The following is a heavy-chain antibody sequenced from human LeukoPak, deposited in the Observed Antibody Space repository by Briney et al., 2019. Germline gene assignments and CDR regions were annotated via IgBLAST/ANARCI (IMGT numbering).Heavy chain of an antibody. D-gene: IGHD3-22*01. CDR3: ATYYDTSGYTRPNVFDI. Sequence: GGSLRLSCAASGFTFSRYSMNWVRQAPGKGLEWVSSISSGSSFMYYADSVKGRFTISRDNAKNSLYLQMNSLRAEDTAVYYCATYYDTSGYTRPNVFDIWGQGTMVTVSS. CDR1: GFTFSRYS. CDR2: ISSGSSFM. J-gene: IGHJ3*02. V-gene: IGHV3-21*01.